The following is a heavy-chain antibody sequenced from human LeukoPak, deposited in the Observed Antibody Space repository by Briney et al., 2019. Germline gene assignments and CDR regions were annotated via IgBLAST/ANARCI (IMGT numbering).Heavy chain of an antibody. CDR3: ARDVRLLWFGELDGVFDP. V-gene: IGHV1-2*02. D-gene: IGHD3-10*01. CDR1: GYTFTGYY. Sequence: ASVKVSCKASGYTFTGYYMHWVRQAPGQGLEWMGWINPNSGGTNYAQKFQGRVTMTRDTSISTAYMELSRLRSDDTAVYYCARDVRLLWFGELDGVFDPWGQGTLVTVSS. CDR2: INPNSGGT. J-gene: IGHJ5*02.